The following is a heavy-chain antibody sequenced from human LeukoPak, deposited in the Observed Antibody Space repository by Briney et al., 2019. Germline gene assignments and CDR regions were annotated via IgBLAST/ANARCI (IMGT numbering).Heavy chain of an antibody. Sequence: GGSLRLSCAASGFTFSNYEMNWVRQAPGRGLEWVSYISTSGSTIYYADSVKGRFTISRDNAKNSLYLQMNSLRAEDTAVYYCARKNYFYYYMDVWGKGTTVTISS. J-gene: IGHJ6*03. CDR2: ISTSGSTI. D-gene: IGHD2/OR15-2a*01. CDR3: ARKNYFYYYMDV. V-gene: IGHV3-48*03. CDR1: GFTFSNYE.